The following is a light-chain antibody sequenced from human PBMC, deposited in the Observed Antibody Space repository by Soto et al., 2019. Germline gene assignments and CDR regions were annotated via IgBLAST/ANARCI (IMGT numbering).Light chain of an antibody. CDR3: SSYTTTNTLYV. V-gene: IGLV2-14*01. J-gene: IGLJ1*01. Sequence: QSVLTQPASVSGSPGQSITIPCTGTNSDVGGYNYVSWYQHHPGKAPKLMIYEVFNRPSGVSSRFSGSKSGSTASLTISGLQAEDEADYYCSSYTTTNTLYVFGTGTQLTVL. CDR2: EVF. CDR1: NSDVGGYNY.